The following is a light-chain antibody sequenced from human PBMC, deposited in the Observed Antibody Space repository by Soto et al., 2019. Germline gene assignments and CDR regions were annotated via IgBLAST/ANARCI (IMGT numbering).Light chain of an antibody. J-gene: IGKJ1*01. CDR2: GAS. CDR1: QSVSSSY. Sequence: LSLARGERAALSCRASQSVSSSYLVWYQQKPGQAPRLLIYGASSRATGIPDRFSGSGSGTDFTLSISRLEPEDFVVYYCQQYGSWTFGQGTKVDIK. V-gene: IGKV3-20*01. CDR3: QQYGSWT.